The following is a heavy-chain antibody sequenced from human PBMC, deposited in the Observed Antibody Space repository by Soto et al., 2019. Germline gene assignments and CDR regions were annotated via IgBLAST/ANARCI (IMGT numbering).Heavy chain of an antibody. Sequence: GSLRLSCDVSGXTFSAYCMHWVRQVPGKGLIWVSRISDDGSTTTYADSVKGRFTISRDNAKNTLYLQMNSLRADDTGLYYCTRGPRVSSTGTGDHWGQGTLVTVSS. V-gene: IGHV3-74*01. CDR1: GXTFSAYC. J-gene: IGHJ4*02. CDR3: TRGPRVSSTGTGDH. D-gene: IGHD1-1*01. CDR2: ISDDGSTT.